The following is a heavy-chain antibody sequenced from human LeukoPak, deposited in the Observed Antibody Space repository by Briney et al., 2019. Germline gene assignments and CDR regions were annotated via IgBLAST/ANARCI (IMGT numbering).Heavy chain of an antibody. CDR3: AKSGVTTMVWGVIIA. J-gene: IGHJ5*02. D-gene: IGHD3-10*01. CDR2: ISGSGGSK. Sequence: GGSLRLSCAGSGFTFTNYAMSWVRQAPGKGLEWVSAISGSGGSKYYADSVKGRFTISRDNSKSTLYLQKNSLRAEDTAIYYCAKSGVTTMVWGVIIAWGQGTLATVSS. CDR1: GFTFTNYA. V-gene: IGHV3-23*01.